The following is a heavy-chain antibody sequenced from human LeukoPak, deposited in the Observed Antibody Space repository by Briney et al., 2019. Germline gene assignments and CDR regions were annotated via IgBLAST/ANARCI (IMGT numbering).Heavy chain of an antibody. CDR1: GGSITSSSYY. V-gene: IGHV4-39*01. D-gene: IGHD4-11*01. CDR3: ARHGGTRITLIEVYYFDS. Sequence: PSETLSLTCSVSGGSITSSSYYWAWVRQPPEKWLEWIGSVYYTGGTNYSPSLKSRVTMSVDTSKNQFSLMLTSVTAADTAVYYCARHGGTRITLIEVYYFDSWGQGTLVTVSS. CDR2: VYYTGGT. J-gene: IGHJ4*02.